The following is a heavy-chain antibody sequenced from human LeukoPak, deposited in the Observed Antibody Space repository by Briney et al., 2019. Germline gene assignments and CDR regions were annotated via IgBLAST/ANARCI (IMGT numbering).Heavy chain of an antibody. V-gene: IGHV1-46*01. CDR2: INPSGGST. Sequence: ASVKISCKASGYTFTSYYMHWVRQAPGQGLEWMGIINPSGGSTSYAQKFQGRVTMTRDMSTSTVYMELSSLRSEDTAVYYCARDGYNPTYDYYYMDVWGKGTTVTVSS. J-gene: IGHJ6*03. CDR1: GYTFTSYY. CDR3: ARDGYNPTYDYYYMDV. D-gene: IGHD5-24*01.